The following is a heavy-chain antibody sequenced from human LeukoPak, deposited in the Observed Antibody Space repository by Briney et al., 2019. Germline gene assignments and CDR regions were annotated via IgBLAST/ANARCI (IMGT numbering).Heavy chain of an antibody. D-gene: IGHD1-7*01. CDR2: ISSGSS. J-gene: IGHJ2*01. CDR3: ATSTTIYWYFDL. Sequence: NPGGSLRLSCAASGFTFSSYSMNWVRQAPGKGLEWVSSISSGSSYADSVKGRFTISRDNAKNSLYLQMNSLRAEDTAVYYCATSTTIYWYFDLWGRGTLVTVSS. CDR1: GFTFSSYS. V-gene: IGHV3-21*01.